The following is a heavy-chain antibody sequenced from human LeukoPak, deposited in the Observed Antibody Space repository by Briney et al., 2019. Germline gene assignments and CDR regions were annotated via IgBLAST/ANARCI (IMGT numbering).Heavy chain of an antibody. V-gene: IGHV3-23*01. CDR2: ISGSGGST. CDR1: GFIFSSFP. D-gene: IGHD6-19*01. Sequence: GGSLRLPCAASGFIFSSFPMSWVRQAPGKGLEWVSVISGSGGSTNYADFLKGRFSISRDNSKNTLYLQMNRLRADDTAIYYCAKISGYTSGWYSDWGQGTLVTVSS. J-gene: IGHJ4*02. CDR3: AKISGYTSGWYSD.